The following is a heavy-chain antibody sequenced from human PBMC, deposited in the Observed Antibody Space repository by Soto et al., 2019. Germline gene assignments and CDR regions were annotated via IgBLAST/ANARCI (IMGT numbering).Heavy chain of an antibody. D-gene: IGHD6-13*01. J-gene: IGHJ1*01. CDR1: GGSISSYY. CDR3: AGTAAGSGYSQH. Sequence: SETLSLTCTVSGGSISSYYWSWIRQPPGKGLEWIGYIYYSGSTNYNPSLKSRVTISVDTSKNQFSLKLSSVTAADTAVYYCAGTAAGSGYSQHWGQGTLVTVSS. CDR2: IYYSGST. V-gene: IGHV4-59*01.